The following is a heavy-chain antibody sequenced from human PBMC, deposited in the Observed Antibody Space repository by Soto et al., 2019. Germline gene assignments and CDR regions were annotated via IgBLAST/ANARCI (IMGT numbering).Heavy chain of an antibody. V-gene: IGHV4-4*02. Sequence: SETLSLTCAVSGGSISSSNWWSWVRQPPGKGLEWIGEIYHSGSTNYNPSLKSRVTISVDKSKNQFSLELSSVTAADTAVYYCARDVGSSSLSGGHGMDVWGQGTTVTVSS. CDR1: GGSISSSNW. J-gene: IGHJ6*02. D-gene: IGHD6-6*01. CDR2: IYHSGST. CDR3: ARDVGSSSLSGGHGMDV.